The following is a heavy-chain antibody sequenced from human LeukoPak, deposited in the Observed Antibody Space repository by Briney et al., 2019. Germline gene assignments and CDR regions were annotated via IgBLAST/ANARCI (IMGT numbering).Heavy chain of an antibody. J-gene: IGHJ5*02. CDR3: ARDVPSGWSSVNWFDP. D-gene: IGHD6-25*01. Sequence: PSETLSLTCTVSGGSISNYYWSWIRQPPGKGLEWIGYIYYSGSTNYNPSLKSRVTISVDTSKNQFSLKLSSVTAADTAVYYCARDVPSGWSSVNWFDPWGQGTPVTVSS. CDR1: GGSISNYY. V-gene: IGHV4-59*01. CDR2: IYYSGST.